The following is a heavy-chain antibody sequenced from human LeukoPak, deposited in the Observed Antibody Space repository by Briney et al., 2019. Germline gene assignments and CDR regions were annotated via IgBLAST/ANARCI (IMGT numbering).Heavy chain of an antibody. CDR2: ISATGLTI. D-gene: IGHD6-6*01. V-gene: IGHV3-48*03. CDR3: ARVSAYSSSSDLYHFDY. Sequence: GGSLRLSCVASGFDFKTYNMNWVCQAPGKGLEWLAHISATGLTIHYADSVKGRFTISRDNAKNSLYLQMNSLRGEDTAVYYCARVSAYSSSSDLYHFDYWGQGTLVTVSS. CDR1: GFDFKTYN. J-gene: IGHJ4*02.